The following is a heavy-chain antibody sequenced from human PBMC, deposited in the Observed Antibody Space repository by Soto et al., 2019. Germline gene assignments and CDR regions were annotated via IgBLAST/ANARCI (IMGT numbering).Heavy chain of an antibody. CDR3: AKARYSGYGYFDP. V-gene: IGHV3-23*01. Sequence: SLRLSCAASGFTFSNAWINWVRQAPGKGLEWVSGIEANRGSILYAVSAPERVTISRENSKNTLFLKMNNLRVDDTAVYYCAKARYSGYGYFDPWGRGILVTVSS. J-gene: IGHJ4*02. CDR1: GFTFSNAW. D-gene: IGHD5-12*01. CDR2: IEANRGSI.